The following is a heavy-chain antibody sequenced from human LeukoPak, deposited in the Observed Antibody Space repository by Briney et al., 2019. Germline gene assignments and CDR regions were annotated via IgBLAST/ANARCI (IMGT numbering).Heavy chain of an antibody. V-gene: IGHV1-46*01. CDR1: GYTFTNYD. CDR2: IYPRDGST. J-gene: IGHJ4*02. CDR3: ARDQEAFDY. Sequence: ASVKVSCKTSGYTFTNYDTNWVRQAPGQGLEWMGMIYPRDGSTSYAQKFQGRVTVTRDTSTSTVHMELSGLRSEDTAVYYCARDQEAFDYWGQGTLVTVSS.